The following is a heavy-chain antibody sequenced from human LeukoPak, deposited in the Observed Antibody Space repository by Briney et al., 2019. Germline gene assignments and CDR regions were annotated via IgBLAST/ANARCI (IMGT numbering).Heavy chain of an antibody. CDR2: ISWNSGSI. CDR1: GFTFDDYA. Sequence: PGRSLRLSCAASGFTFDDYAMHWVRQAPGKGLEWVSGISWNSGSIGYADSVKGRFTISRDNAKNSLYLQMNSLRAEDTALYYCAKDRYSSGWFEETGYFQHWGQGTLVTVSS. D-gene: IGHD6-19*01. CDR3: AKDRYSSGWFEETGYFQH. J-gene: IGHJ1*01. V-gene: IGHV3-9*01.